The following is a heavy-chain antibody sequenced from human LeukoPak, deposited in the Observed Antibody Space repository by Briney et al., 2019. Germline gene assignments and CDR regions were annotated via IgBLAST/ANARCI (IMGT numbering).Heavy chain of an antibody. D-gene: IGHD5-18*01. CDR3: ARVDTAMAGYYYYYMDV. CDR2: IIPILGTA. J-gene: IGHJ6*03. V-gene: IGHV1-69*13. CDR1: GGTFSSYA. Sequence: ASVKVSCKASGGTFSSYAISWVRQAPGQGLEWMGGIIPILGTANYAQKFQGRVTITADESTSTAYMELSSLRSEDTAVYYCARVDTAMAGYYYYYMDVWGKGTTVTVSS.